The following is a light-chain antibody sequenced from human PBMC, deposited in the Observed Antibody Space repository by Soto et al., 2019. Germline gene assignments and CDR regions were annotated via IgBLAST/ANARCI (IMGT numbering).Light chain of an antibody. V-gene: IGKV3-15*01. CDR2: DEF. Sequence: EIVMTQSPATLSVSPGERATLSCRTSQSVSSNLAWYQQKPGQAPRLLIYDEFTRATGIPARFSGSGSGTEFTLTISSLQSEDFAVYYCQQYNNWPRTFGQGTKVDIK. CDR3: QQYNNWPRT. J-gene: IGKJ1*01. CDR1: QSVSSN.